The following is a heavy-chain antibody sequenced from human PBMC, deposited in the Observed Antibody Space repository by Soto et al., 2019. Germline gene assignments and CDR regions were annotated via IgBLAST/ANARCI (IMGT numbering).Heavy chain of an antibody. D-gene: IGHD3-10*01. CDR1: GFTFSSSP. Sequence: EVQLVESGGGLVQTGGSLRLSCAASGFTFSSSPMNWLRQAPGKGLEWVSYIGTSSTYIHYADSVKGRFTISRDDAKNSLYLQMDSLRDEDTAVYYCARDVWAYGSRSHYNNWFDPWGQGTLVSVSS. V-gene: IGHV3-48*02. CDR2: IGTSSTYI. J-gene: IGHJ5*02. CDR3: ARDVWAYGSRSHYNNWFDP.